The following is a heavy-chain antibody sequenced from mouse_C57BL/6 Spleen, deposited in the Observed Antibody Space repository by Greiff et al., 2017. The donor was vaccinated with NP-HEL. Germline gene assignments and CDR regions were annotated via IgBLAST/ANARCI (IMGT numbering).Heavy chain of an antibody. CDR2: IDPANGNT. J-gene: IGHJ3*01. D-gene: IGHD2-4*01. Sequence: VQLQQSVAELVLPGASVKLSCTASGFHITHTYMPFFTQRPSHVLDWLLSIDPANGNTKYAPKFQGTATITADTSSNTAYLQLSSLTSEDTAIYYCARRGIGLRTPFAYWGQGTLVTVSA. CDR1: GFHITHTY. V-gene: IGHV14-3*01. CDR3: ARRGIGLRTPFAY.